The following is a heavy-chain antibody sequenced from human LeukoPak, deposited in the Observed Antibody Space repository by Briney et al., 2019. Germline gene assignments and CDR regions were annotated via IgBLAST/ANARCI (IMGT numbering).Heavy chain of an antibody. J-gene: IGHJ5*02. CDR3: ARGQVPAARGYNWFDP. CDR2: INARGDT. Sequence: SETLSLTCAVYGWSFNDYYWNWIRQPPGKGLEWIVEINARGDTNYNPSLKSRVTISVDTSKKQFSLRLTSMIAADTALYYCARGQVPAARGYNWFDPWGQGTLVTVSS. CDR1: GWSFNDYY. D-gene: IGHD2-2*01. V-gene: IGHV4-34*01.